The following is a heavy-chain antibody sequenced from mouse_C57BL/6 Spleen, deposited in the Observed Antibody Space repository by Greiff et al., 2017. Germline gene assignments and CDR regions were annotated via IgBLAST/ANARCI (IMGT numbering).Heavy chain of an antibody. Sequence: VQLKESVAELVRPGASVKLSCTASGFNIKNTYMHWVKQRPEQGLEWIGRIDPANGNTKYAPKFQGKATITADTSSNTAYLQLSSLTSEDTAIYYCASDYYGSSLSAMDYWGQGTSVTVSS. D-gene: IGHD1-1*01. CDR2: IDPANGNT. CDR1: GFNIKNTY. J-gene: IGHJ4*01. V-gene: IGHV14-3*01. CDR3: ASDYYGSSLSAMDY.